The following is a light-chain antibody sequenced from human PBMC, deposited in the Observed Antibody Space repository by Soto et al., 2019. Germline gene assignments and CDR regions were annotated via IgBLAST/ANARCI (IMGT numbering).Light chain of an antibody. Sequence: QSVLTQPPSVSGAPGQRVTISCTGSKSDIGAGYDVHWYQQFPGAAPKLLIYGNTNRPSGVPDRFSGSRSGTSASLAITGLQAEDEADYFCQSFDSSLSCYAFGTGTKVTVL. V-gene: IGLV1-40*01. J-gene: IGLJ1*01. CDR1: KSDIGAGYD. CDR3: QSFDSSLSCYA. CDR2: GNT.